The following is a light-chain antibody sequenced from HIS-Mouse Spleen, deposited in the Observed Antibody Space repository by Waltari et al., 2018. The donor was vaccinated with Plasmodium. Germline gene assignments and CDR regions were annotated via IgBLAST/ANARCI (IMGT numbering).Light chain of an antibody. Sequence: QSALTQPRSVSGSPGQSVTISCTGTSSYVGGYNYVSGYQQPPGKAPKPMIYDVSKRPAGVPDRFSGSKSGNTASLTISGLQAEDEADYYCCSYAGSYTWVFGGGTKLTVL. J-gene: IGLJ2*01. V-gene: IGLV2-11*01. CDR1: SSYVGGYNY. CDR3: CSYAGSYTWV. CDR2: DVS.